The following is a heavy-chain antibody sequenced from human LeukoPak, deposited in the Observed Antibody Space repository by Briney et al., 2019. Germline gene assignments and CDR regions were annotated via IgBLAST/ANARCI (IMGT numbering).Heavy chain of an antibody. Sequence: SETLSLTCTVSGDSISTFYWNWIRQSPGKGLEWIANIYYSGITTYNPSLESRATISVDTSKNVIYLKLSSVTAADTAVYYCARAMYSGSSSVFRYWGQGALVTVSS. CDR3: ARAMYSGSSSVFRY. V-gene: IGHV4-59*01. D-gene: IGHD1-26*01. CDR2: IYYSGIT. CDR1: GDSISTFY. J-gene: IGHJ1*01.